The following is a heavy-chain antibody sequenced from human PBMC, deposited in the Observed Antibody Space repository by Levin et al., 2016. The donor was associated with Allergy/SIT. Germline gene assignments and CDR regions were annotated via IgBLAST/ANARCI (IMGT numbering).Heavy chain of an antibody. CDR2: GHADGTT. CDR1: GDSIASYY. CDR3: ATTARRDEAFDV. J-gene: IGHJ3*01. V-gene: IGHV4-4*07. Sequence: SETLSLTCTVSGDSIASYYWSWIRQPAGRGLEWIGRGHADGTTSYNASLRSRVSMSLDTSRNQVSLQLTFVTAADTAVYYCATTARRDEAFDVWGQGTMVTVSS.